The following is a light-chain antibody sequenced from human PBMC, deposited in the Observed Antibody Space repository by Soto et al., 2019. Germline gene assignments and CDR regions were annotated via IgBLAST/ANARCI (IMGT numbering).Light chain of an antibody. Sequence: QSALTQPASVSGSPGQSITISCTGTSSDVGGYNYVSWYQQHPGKAPKLMIYEVSNRPSGVSNRFAGSKSGNTASLTISGLQAEDEADYYCSSYTSRSTLDVCVPGTKVTVL. CDR2: EVS. V-gene: IGLV2-14*01. CDR1: SSDVGGYNY. CDR3: SSYTSRSTLDV. J-gene: IGLJ1*01.